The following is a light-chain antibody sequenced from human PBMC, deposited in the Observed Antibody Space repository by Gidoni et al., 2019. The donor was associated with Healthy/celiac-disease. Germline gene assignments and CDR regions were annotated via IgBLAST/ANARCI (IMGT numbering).Light chain of an antibody. J-gene: IGKJ5*01. CDR1: QSISSW. Sequence: DIQMTQSPSTLSASVGDRVTITCRASQSISSWLAWYQQKPGKAPKLLIYKASSLESWVPSRFSGSGSGTEFTLTISSLQPDDLATYYCQQYNSYSITFGQGTRLEIK. V-gene: IGKV1-5*03. CDR3: QQYNSYSIT. CDR2: KAS.